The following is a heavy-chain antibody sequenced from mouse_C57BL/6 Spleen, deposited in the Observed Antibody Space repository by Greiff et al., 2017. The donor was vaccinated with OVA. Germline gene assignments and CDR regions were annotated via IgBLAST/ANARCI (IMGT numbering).Heavy chain of an antibody. J-gene: IGHJ2*01. CDR3: ARGYYGIDY. D-gene: IGHD1-1*01. CDR2: ISYDGSN. CDR1: GYSITSGYY. V-gene: IGHV3-6*01. Sequence: EVKLMESGPGLVKPSQSLSLTCSVTGYSITSGYYWNWIRQFPGNQLEWMGYISYDGSNNYNPSLKNRISITRDTSKNQLFLKLNSVTTEDTATYYCARGYYGIDYWGQGTTLTVSS.